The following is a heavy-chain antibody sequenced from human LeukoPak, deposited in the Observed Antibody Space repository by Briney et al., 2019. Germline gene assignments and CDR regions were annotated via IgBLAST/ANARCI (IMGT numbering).Heavy chain of an antibody. CDR3: ARGAPVEMATTYYFDY. CDR1: GGSFSGYY. Sequence: KSSETLSLTCAVYGGSFSGYYWSWIRQPPGKGLEWIGEINHSGSTNYNPSPKSRVTISVDTSKNQFSLKLSSVTAADTAVYYCARGAPVEMATTYYFDYWGQGTLVTVSS. V-gene: IGHV4-34*01. CDR2: INHSGST. D-gene: IGHD5-24*01. J-gene: IGHJ4*02.